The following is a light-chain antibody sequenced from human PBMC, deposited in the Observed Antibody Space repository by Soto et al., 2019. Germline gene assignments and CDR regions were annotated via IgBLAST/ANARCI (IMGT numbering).Light chain of an antibody. CDR1: SSDVGGYHY. J-gene: IGLJ1*01. Sequence: QSALTQPPSASGSPGQSVTISCAGTSSDVGGYHYVSWYQQHPGKPPKLVIYEVSKRPSGVPDRFSGSKSGNTASLTVAGLQAEDEADYYCCSYGGRDIFSVFGTGTKLTVL. CDR3: CSYGGRDIFSV. V-gene: IGLV2-8*01. CDR2: EVS.